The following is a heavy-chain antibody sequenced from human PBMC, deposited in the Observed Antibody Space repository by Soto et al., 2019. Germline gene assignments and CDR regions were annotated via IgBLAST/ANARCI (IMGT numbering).Heavy chain of an antibody. D-gene: IGHD2-2*02. CDR3: PMEYCSSTSCYRDY. Sequence: QVQLVQSGAEVKKPGSSVKVSCKASGGTFSSYTISWVRQAPGQGLEWMGRIIPILGIANYAPKFQGRVTTSAXKXSSTAYMELGSLRSEDTAVYYCPMEYCSSTSCYRDYWGQGTLFTISS. J-gene: IGHJ4*02. CDR2: IIPILGIA. CDR1: GGTFSSYT. V-gene: IGHV1-69*02.